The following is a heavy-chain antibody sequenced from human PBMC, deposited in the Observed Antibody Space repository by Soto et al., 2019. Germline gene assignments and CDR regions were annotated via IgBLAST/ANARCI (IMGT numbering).Heavy chain of an antibody. CDR2: MNPNSGNT. D-gene: IGHD3-9*01. Sequence: VNVSFKASGYTFTSYDINWVRQATGQGLEWMGWMNPNSGNTGYAQKFQGRVTMTRNTSISTAYMELSSLRSEDTAVYYCARQRLGSYYYYYGMDVWGQGTTVTVSS. CDR3: ARQRLGSYYYYYGMDV. J-gene: IGHJ6*02. CDR1: GYTFTSYD. V-gene: IGHV1-8*01.